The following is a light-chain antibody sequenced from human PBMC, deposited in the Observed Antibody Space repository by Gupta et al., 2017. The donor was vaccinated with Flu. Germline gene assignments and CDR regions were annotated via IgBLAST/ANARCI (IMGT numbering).Light chain of an antibody. J-gene: IGKJ4*01. CDR1: QGIRSW. V-gene: IGKV1D-12*01. CDR3: QQANSFAPLT. CDR2: AAS. Sequence: DIQMTESPSSVAASVGDRGTITCRASQGIRSWLAWYQQKPGKAPKRLIYAASSWQSGVTSRFSGSGYGTDFTLTISSRQPEDFAAYYCQQANSFAPLTFGGGTKLEIK.